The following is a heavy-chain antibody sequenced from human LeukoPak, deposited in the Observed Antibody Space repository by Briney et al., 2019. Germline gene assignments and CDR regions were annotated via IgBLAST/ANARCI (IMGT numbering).Heavy chain of an antibody. CDR3: AKDELSDVPGSDI. D-gene: IGHD6-19*01. CDR2: ISGDGGT. Sequence: GGSLRLSCAASGLTFGSYVMSWVRQAPGKGPEWVSAISGDGGTYYADSVKGRFTISRDNSKNTLYLQMNSLGGEDTAVYYCAKDELSDVPGSDIWGQGTMVTVSS. CDR1: GLTFGSYV. V-gene: IGHV3-23*01. J-gene: IGHJ3*02.